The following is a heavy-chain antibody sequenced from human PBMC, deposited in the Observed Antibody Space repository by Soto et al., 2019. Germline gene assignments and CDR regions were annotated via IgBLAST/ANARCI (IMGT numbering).Heavy chain of an antibody. CDR2: IFYGGSTTY. J-gene: IGHJ4*02. CDR3: ARVGSSGWSPDY. Sequence: SETLSLTCTVSGGSISGHYWIWIRQPPGEGMEWIGYIFYGGSTTYNNNPSLKSRVSISVDTSKNQFYLRLSSVTAADTAVYYCARVGSSGWSPDYWGQGTLVTVSS. CDR1: GGSISGHY. D-gene: IGHD6-19*01. V-gene: IGHV4-59*11.